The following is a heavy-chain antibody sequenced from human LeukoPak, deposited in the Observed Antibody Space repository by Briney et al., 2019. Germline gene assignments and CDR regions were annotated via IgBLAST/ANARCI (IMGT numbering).Heavy chain of an antibody. D-gene: IGHD3-22*01. Sequence: SETLSLTCAVSDYSINSGHYWGWIRQPPGKGLEWIGSIYHSGRTYYNPSLKSRVTTSVDTSKNQFSLKLSSVTAADTAVYYCARGFSSGYYYYYYMDVWGKGTTVTVSS. CDR2: IYHSGRT. J-gene: IGHJ6*03. CDR1: DYSINSGHY. V-gene: IGHV4-38-2*01. CDR3: ARGFSSGYYYYYYMDV.